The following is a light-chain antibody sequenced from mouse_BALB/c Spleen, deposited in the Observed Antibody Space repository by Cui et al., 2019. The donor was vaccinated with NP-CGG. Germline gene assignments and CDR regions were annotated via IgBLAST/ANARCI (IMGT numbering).Light chain of an antibody. CDR3: ALWYSNHWV. J-gene: IGLJ1*01. CDR1: TGAVTTSNY. Sequence: QAVVTQETGTTTSPGETVTLTCRSSTGAVTTSNYANWVQEKPDHLFTGLIGGTNNRIPGVPARFSGSLIGDKAALTITGAQTEDEAIYFCALWYSNHWVFGGGTKLTVL. CDR2: GTN. V-gene: IGLV1*01.